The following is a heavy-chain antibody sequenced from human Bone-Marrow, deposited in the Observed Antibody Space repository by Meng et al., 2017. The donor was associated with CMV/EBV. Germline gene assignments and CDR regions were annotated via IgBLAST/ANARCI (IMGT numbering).Heavy chain of an antibody. CDR2: ITSSSSYI. J-gene: IGHJ4*02. Sequence: GGSLRLSCAASGFTFTSYSMNWVRQAPGKGLEWVSSITSSSSYIYYAHSVKGRFTISRDNAKNSLYLQMNSLRAEDTAVYYCAINIPGTPINYWGQGTRVTGSS. D-gene: IGHD2-21*01. CDR1: GFTFTSYS. V-gene: IGHV3-21*01. CDR3: AINIPGTPINY.